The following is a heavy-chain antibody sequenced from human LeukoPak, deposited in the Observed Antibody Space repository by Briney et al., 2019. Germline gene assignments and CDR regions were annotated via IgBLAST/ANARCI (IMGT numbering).Heavy chain of an antibody. J-gene: IGHJ4*02. D-gene: IGHD5-12*01. V-gene: IGHV3-30*03. Sequence: GGSLRLSCAASGFTFSSYWMSWVRQAPGKGLEWVAVISYDGSNKYYADSVKGRFTISRDNSKNTLYLQMNSLRAEDTAVYYCARGLRSLYFDYWGQGTLVTVSS. CDR1: GFTFSSYW. CDR3: ARGLRSLYFDY. CDR2: ISYDGSNK.